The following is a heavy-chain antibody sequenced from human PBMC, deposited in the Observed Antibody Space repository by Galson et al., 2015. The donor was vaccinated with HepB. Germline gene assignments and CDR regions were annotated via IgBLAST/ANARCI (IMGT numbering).Heavy chain of an antibody. D-gene: IGHD3-3*01. Sequence: TLSLTCTVSGGSISSGDYYWSWIRQPPGKGLEWIGYIYYSGSTYYNPSLKSRVTISVDTSKNQFSLKLSSVTAADTAVYYCARERGPTGFLEWLDAFDIWGQGTMVTVSS. CDR1: GGSISSGDYY. V-gene: IGHV4-30-4*01. CDR3: ARERGPTGFLEWLDAFDI. J-gene: IGHJ3*02. CDR2: IYYSGST.